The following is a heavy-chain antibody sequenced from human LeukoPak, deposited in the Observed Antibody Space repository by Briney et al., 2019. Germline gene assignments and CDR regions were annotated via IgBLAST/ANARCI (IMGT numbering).Heavy chain of an antibody. J-gene: IGHJ6*02. Sequence: ASVKVSCKASGYTFTSYDINWVRQATGRGLEWMGWMNPNSGNTGYAQKFQGRVTMTRNTSISTAYMELSSLRSEDTAVYYCARGRIAVAGTSTYYYYYGMDVWGQGTTVTVSS. CDR3: ARGRIAVAGTSTYYYYYGMDV. D-gene: IGHD6-19*01. V-gene: IGHV1-8*01. CDR2: MNPNSGNT. CDR1: GYTFTSYD.